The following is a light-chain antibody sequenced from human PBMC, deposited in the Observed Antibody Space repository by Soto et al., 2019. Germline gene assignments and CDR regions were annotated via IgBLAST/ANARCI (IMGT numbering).Light chain of an antibody. CDR1: QGVSSK. CDR3: QQYHTWTIT. CDR2: GAS. Sequence: IAMTQSPATLSVAPGETLTFFCRASQGVSSKLAWYKHKQGQATRLLISGASTGATGIPARVGGSGYGNEFTLNINSLQSEEGAIDYCQQYHTWTITFGEGTKVDIK. J-gene: IGKJ4*01. V-gene: IGKV3-15*01.